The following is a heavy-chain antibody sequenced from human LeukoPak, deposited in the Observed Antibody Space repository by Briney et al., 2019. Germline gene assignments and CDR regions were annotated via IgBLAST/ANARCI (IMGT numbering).Heavy chain of an antibody. D-gene: IGHD7-27*01. CDR1: GLTFDDYA. V-gene: IGHV3-9*01. CDR3: AKDPGTGVFDY. Sequence: GGSLRLSCKVSGLTFDDYAMHWVRQVPGKGLEWVSGITWNRDNIGYGDSVRGRFTVSRDNSKNTLYLQMNSLRAEDTAVYYCAKDPGTGVFDYWGQGTLVTVSS. J-gene: IGHJ4*02. CDR2: ITWNRDNI.